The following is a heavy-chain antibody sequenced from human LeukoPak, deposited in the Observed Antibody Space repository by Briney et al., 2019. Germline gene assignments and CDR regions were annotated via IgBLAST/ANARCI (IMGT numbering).Heavy chain of an antibody. J-gene: IGHJ3*02. V-gene: IGHV3-7*01. CDR3: AKDQDGCGGDCYWDAFDI. D-gene: IGHD2-21*01. CDR1: GFTFSSYW. CDR2: IKQDGSEK. Sequence: GGSLRLSCAASGFTFSSYWMSWVRQAPGKGLDWVANIKQDGSEKYYVDSVKGRFTISRDNAKNSLYLQMNSLRAEDTAVYYCAKDQDGCGGDCYWDAFDIWGQGTMVTVSS.